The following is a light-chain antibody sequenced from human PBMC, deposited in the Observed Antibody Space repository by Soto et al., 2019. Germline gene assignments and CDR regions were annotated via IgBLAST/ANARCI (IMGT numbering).Light chain of an antibody. Sequence: QSALTQPASVSGSPGQSITISCTGTSSDVGGHNFVSWYQQHPGKAPKLMIYEVTNRPSGVSDRFSGSKSGNTASLTSSGLQAEDEADYYCKSYTRTFTWVFGGGTKLTVL. V-gene: IGLV2-14*01. CDR2: EVT. CDR1: SSDVGGHNF. J-gene: IGLJ2*01. CDR3: KSYTRTFTWV.